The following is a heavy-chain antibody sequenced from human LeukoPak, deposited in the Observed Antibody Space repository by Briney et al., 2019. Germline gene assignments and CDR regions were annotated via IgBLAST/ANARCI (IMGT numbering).Heavy chain of an antibody. J-gene: IGHJ4*02. CDR2: ISAYNGNT. CDR1: GYTFTSYG. D-gene: IGHD3-3*01. CDR3: ARDQWSYDFWSGYRKSFDY. V-gene: IGHV1-18*01. Sequence: ASVKVSCKASGYTFTSYGISWVRQAPGQGLEWMGWISAYNGNTNYAQKLQGRVTVTTDTSTSTAYMELRSLRSDDTAVYYCARDQWSYDFWSGYRKSFDYWGQGTLVTVSS.